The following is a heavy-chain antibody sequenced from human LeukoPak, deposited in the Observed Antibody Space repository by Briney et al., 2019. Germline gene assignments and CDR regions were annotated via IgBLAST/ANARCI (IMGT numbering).Heavy chain of an antibody. Sequence: GGSLRLSCAASGFTLSDYYMSWIRQAPGKGLEWVSYISSSGSTIYYAVSVKGRFTISRDNAKNSLYLQMNSLRAEDTAVYYCARARVGATTVYWGQGTLVTVSS. CDR2: ISSSGSTI. V-gene: IGHV3-11*04. CDR3: ARARVGATTVY. J-gene: IGHJ4*02. CDR1: GFTLSDYY. D-gene: IGHD1-26*01.